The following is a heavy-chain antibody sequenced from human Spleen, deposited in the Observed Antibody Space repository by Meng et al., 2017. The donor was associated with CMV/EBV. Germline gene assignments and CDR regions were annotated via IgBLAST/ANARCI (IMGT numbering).Heavy chain of an antibody. CDR2: IRYDGSNK. CDR3: AKEGAITIFGGDAFDI. J-gene: IGHJ3*02. Sequence: LSLTCAASGFSFSSYAMHWVRQAPGKGLEWVAFIRYDGSNKYYADSVKGRFTISRDNSKNTLYLQMNSLRAEDTAVYYCAKEGAITIFGGDAFDIWGQGTMVTVSS. CDR1: GFSFSSYA. V-gene: IGHV3-30*02. D-gene: IGHD3-3*01.